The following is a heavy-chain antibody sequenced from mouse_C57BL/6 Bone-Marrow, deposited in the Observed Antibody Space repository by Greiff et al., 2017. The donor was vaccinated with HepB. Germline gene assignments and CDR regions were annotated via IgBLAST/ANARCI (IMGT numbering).Heavy chain of an antibody. J-gene: IGHJ3*01. V-gene: IGHV1-63*01. Sequence: VQLQQSGAELVRPGTSVKMSCKASGYTFTNYWIGWAKQRPGHGLEWIGDIYPGGGYTNYNEKFKGKATLTTDKSSSTAYMQFSSLTSEDSDIYYCERTGYYGRSFAYWGQGNLVTVSA. D-gene: IGHD1-1*01. CDR3: ERTGYYGRSFAY. CDR2: IYPGGGYT. CDR1: GYTFTNYW.